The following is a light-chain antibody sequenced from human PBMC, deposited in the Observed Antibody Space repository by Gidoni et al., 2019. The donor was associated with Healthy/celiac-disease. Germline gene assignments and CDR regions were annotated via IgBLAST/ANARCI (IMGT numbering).Light chain of an antibody. J-gene: IGKJ3*01. CDR1: QNIRNNY. CDR3: QQYGSSQFT. CDR2: GSS. Sequence: EIVLTQSPGTLSLSPGQRATLSCRTSQNIRNNYLAWYQKKSGQAPTLRIYGSSTRATGIPDRFSGSGSGTDFTLTITRLEPEDSAIYFCQQYGSSQFTFGPXTKVDIK. V-gene: IGKV3-20*01.